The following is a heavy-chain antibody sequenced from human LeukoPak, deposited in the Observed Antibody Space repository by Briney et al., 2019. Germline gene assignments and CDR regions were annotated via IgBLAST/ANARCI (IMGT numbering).Heavy chain of an antibody. Sequence: ASVKVSCKASGYTFTGYYMHWVRQAPGQGLEWMGWINPNSGGTNYAQKFQGRVTMTRDTSISTAYMELSRLRSDDTAVYYCVRDRDPIIVVVPAAPFDYWGQGTLVTVSS. CDR2: INPNSGGT. D-gene: IGHD2-2*01. CDR3: VRDRDPIIVVVPAAPFDY. J-gene: IGHJ4*02. V-gene: IGHV1-2*02. CDR1: GYTFTGYY.